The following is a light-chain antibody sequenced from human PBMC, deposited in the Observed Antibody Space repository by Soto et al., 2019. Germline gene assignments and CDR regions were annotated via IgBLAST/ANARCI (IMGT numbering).Light chain of an antibody. CDR3: QQRSDWPRT. CDR1: QSLSSY. V-gene: IGKV3-11*01. CDR2: DAS. Sequence: EIVLTQSPATLSLSPGERATLSCRASQSLSSYLAWYQQRRGQAPRLLIYDASRRATGIPARFSGSGSGTDFTLSISSLEPEDFALYYCQQRSDWPRTFGGGTKVEIK. J-gene: IGKJ4*01.